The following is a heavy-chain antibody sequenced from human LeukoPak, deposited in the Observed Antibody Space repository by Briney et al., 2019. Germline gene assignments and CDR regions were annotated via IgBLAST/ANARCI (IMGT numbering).Heavy chain of an antibody. D-gene: IGHD3-22*01. CDR1: GYIFINYW. Sequence: GESLKISCKGSGYIFINYWIAWVRQMPGKGLEWMGIIYPGDSDTRYSPSFQGQVTISADKSISTAYLQWSSLKASDTAMYYCASLATIVDGAFDLWGQGTMVTVSS. CDR3: ASLATIVDGAFDL. J-gene: IGHJ3*01. CDR2: IYPGDSDT. V-gene: IGHV5-51*01.